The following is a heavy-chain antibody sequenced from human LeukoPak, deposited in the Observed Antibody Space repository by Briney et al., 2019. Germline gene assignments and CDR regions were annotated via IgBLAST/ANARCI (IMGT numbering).Heavy chain of an antibody. D-gene: IGHD2-15*01. CDR1: GYSFISYW. V-gene: IGHV5-51*01. Sequence: GESLKISGKVSGYSFISYWIAWVRHMPGKGLEWMGIISPDDSDTRYGPSFQGQVTISADKSISTAYLQWSSLKASDTAMYYCATHGFGGKTSGLDIWGQGTMVTVSS. CDR2: ISPDDSDT. J-gene: IGHJ3*02. CDR3: ATHGFGGKTSGLDI.